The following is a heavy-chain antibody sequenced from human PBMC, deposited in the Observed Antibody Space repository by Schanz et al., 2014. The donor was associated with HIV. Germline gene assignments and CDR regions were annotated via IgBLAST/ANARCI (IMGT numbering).Heavy chain of an antibody. J-gene: IGHJ6*02. D-gene: IGHD5-18*01. CDR1: GFTFTNHA. CDR2: SRVKSDSYAT. CDR3: RGYRFYYGVDF. Sequence: EVQLLESGGGLVQPGGSLRLSCAASGFTFTNHALSWVRQAPGKGLEWVARSRVKSDSYATEYAASVTGRFTISRDDSKNSVYLQMNSLNIEDTAVYYCRGYRFYYGVDFWGQGTTVTVS. V-gene: IGHV3-72*01.